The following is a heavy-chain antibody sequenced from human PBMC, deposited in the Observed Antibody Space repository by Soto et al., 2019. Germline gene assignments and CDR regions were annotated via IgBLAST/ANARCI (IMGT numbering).Heavy chain of an antibody. CDR2: IYHSGTT. Sequence: SETLSLTCTVSRGSIGAVGSSWSWIRQPPGGGLEWIGYIYHSGTTLFNPSLKARLTMSLDWSNNQFSLILNSVTAADTAVYYCARPHLHHASANFNNLMFDTWGQGTQVTVSS. CDR3: ARPHLHHASANFNNLMFDT. V-gene: IGHV4-30-2*01. J-gene: IGHJ5*02. CDR1: RGSIGAVGSS. D-gene: IGHD1-1*01.